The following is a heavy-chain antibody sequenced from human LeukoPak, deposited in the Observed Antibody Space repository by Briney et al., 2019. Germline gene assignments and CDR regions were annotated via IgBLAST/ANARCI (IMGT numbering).Heavy chain of an antibody. J-gene: IGHJ4*02. Sequence: PSETLSLTCTVSGGSINNNYWSWFRQSPGKGLEWIGYIYYNGNTNYNTSLESRVTISVDTSKNQIHLRLSSVTAADTAVYYCARGGWSRDYWGQGTLVTVSS. CDR2: IYYNGNT. V-gene: IGHV4-59*01. CDR3: ARGGWSRDY. CDR1: GGSINNNY. D-gene: IGHD6-19*01.